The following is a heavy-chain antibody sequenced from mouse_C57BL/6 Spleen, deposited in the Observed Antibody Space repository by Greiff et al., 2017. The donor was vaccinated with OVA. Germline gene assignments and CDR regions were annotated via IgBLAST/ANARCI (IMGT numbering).Heavy chain of an antibody. V-gene: IGHV1-15*01. CDR1: GYTFTDYE. CDR2: IDPETGGT. Sequence: SGAELVRPGASVTLSCKASGYTFTDYEMHWVKQTPVHGLEWIGAIDPETGGTAYNQKFKGKAILTADKSSSTAYMELRSLTSEDSAVYYCTEGGSSGRFAYWGQGTLVTVSA. J-gene: IGHJ3*01. CDR3: TEGGSSGRFAY. D-gene: IGHD3-2*02.